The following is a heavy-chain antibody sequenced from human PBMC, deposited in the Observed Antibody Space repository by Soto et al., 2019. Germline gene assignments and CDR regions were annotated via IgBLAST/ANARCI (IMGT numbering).Heavy chain of an antibody. CDR3: ARDLGYSSSSYFWFDP. J-gene: IGHJ5*02. D-gene: IGHD6-6*01. Sequence: ASVKVSCKASGYTFTGYYMHWVRQAPGQGLEWMGWINPNSGGTNYVQKFQGWVTMTRDTSISTAYMELSRLRSDDTAVYYCARDLGYSSSSYFWFDPWGQGTLVTVSS. CDR1: GYTFTGYY. CDR2: INPNSGGT. V-gene: IGHV1-2*04.